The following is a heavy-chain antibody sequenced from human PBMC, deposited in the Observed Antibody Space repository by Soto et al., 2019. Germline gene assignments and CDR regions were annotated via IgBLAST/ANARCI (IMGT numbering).Heavy chain of an antibody. CDR1: GFTFSSYA. D-gene: IGHD5-18*01. V-gene: IGHV3-23*01. Sequence: EVQLLESGGGLVQPGGSLRLSCAASGFTFSSYAMSWVRQAPGKGLEWVSAISGSGGSTYYADSVKGRFTISRDNSKNTLYLQMNSLRAEDTAVYYCAKDCQWIQLCRMGNYYYGMDVWGQGTTVTVSS. J-gene: IGHJ6*02. CDR2: ISGSGGST. CDR3: AKDCQWIQLCRMGNYYYGMDV.